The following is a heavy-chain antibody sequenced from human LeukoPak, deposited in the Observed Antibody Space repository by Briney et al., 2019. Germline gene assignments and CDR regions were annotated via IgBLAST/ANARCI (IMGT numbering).Heavy chain of an antibody. Sequence: ASVKVSCKASGYTFTGYYMHWVRQAPGQGLEWMGWINPNSGGTNYAQKFQGRVTMTRDTSISTAYMELSGLRSDDTAVYYCARVGAWQLLGSIDYWGQGTLVTVSS. J-gene: IGHJ4*02. CDR2: INPNSGGT. V-gene: IGHV1-2*02. CDR1: GYTFTGYY. D-gene: IGHD1-26*01. CDR3: ARVGAWQLLGSIDY.